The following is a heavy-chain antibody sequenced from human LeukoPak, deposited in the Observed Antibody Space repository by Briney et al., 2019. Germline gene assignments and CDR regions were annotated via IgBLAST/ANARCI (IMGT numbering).Heavy chain of an antibody. CDR2: ISSSSSYI. V-gene: IGHV3-21*01. J-gene: IGHJ4*02. D-gene: IGHD6-19*01. CDR3: ARVPSSGWYGGGDY. CDR1: GFTFSSYS. Sequence: PGGSLRLSCAASGFTFSSYSMNWVRQAPGKGLEWASSISSSSSYIYYADSVKGRFTISRDNAKNSLYLQMNSLRAEDTAVYYCARVPSSGWYGGGDYWGQGTLVTVSS.